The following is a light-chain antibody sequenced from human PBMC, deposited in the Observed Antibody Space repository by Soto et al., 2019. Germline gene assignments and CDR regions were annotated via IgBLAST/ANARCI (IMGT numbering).Light chain of an antibody. CDR2: GAS. CDR1: QSVTSNY. CDR3: QQYGSSPVT. Sequence: EIVLTQSPGSLSLSPGERATLSCRASQSVTSNYLAWYQQKPGQAPRLLIFGASIRDTGVPDRISGSGSWTYFPLTSSRLEPEDSAVYYCQQYGSSPVTFGQGTKVEIK. V-gene: IGKV3-20*01. J-gene: IGKJ1*01.